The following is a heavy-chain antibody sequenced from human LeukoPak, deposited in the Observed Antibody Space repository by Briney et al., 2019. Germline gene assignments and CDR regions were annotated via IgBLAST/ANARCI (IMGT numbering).Heavy chain of an antibody. V-gene: IGHV3-7*01. CDR3: ARDYGGSDFDY. CDR2: INQDGSEK. D-gene: IGHD3-16*01. J-gene: IGHJ4*02. CDR1: GFSFSAYW. Sequence: GGSLRLSCAVSGFSFSAYWMNWVRRAPGKGLEWVANINQDGSEKHYVDSVKGRFTISRDNAKSSLYLQINSLSAEDTAVYYCARDYGGSDFDYWGQGTLVTVSS.